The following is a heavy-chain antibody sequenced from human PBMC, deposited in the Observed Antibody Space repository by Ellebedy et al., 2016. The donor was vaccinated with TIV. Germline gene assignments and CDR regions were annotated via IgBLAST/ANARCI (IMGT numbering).Heavy chain of an antibody. V-gene: IGHV3-11*06. CDR3: ARGRNGDYAEDYYYYGLDV. Sequence: GESLKISCAVSGFTFSDYYMTWIRQAPGKGLEWVSYISSSSSYTNYADSVKGRFTISRDNAKNSLYLQMNSLRAEDTAVYYCARGRNGDYAEDYYYYGLDVWGQGTTVTVSS. J-gene: IGHJ6*02. CDR2: ISSSSSYT. CDR1: GFTFSDYY. D-gene: IGHD4-17*01.